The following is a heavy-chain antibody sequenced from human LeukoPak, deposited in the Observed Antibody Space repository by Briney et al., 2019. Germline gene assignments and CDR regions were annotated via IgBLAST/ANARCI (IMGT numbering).Heavy chain of an antibody. Sequence: SETLSLTCTVSGGSISNYYWSWIRQPPGKGLEWIGYIYYTGSTYYNPSLKSRATISLDTSKNQFSLKLSSVTAADTAVYYCTRGYYYYMDAWGKGTTVTVSS. CDR2: IYYTGST. CDR1: GGSISNYY. J-gene: IGHJ6*03. V-gene: IGHV4-59*01. CDR3: TRGYYYYMDA.